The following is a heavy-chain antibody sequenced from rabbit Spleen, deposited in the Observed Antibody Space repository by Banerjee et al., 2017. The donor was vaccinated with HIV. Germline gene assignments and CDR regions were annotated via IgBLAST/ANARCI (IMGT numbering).Heavy chain of an antibody. CDR1: GFSFSSRYC. V-gene: IGHV1S45*01. Sequence: QEQLVESGGGLVKPEGSLKLTCTASGFSFSSRYCICWVRQAPGKGLEWIGIIYPITETTYYANWVNGRFTISSDNAQNTVDLQMNSLTAADTATYFCAREDVGGSVSLWGPGTLVTVS. J-gene: IGHJ4*01. D-gene: IGHD1-1*01. CDR3: AREDVGGSVSL. CDR2: IYPITETT.